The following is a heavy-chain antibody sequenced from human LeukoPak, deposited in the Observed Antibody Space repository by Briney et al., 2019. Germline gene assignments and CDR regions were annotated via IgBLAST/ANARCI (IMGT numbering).Heavy chain of an antibody. V-gene: IGHV3-9*01. CDR1: GFTFDDYA. CDR2: ITWNRDNI. CDR3: AKDLSSAITSALVLDV. J-gene: IGHJ6*02. Sequence: GGSLRLSCAASGFTFDDYAMHWVRQAPGKGLEWVSGITWNRDNIGYGDSVKGRFTISRDNVKNALYLQMNSLRPEGTALYYCAKDLSSAITSALVLDVWGQGTTVIVSS. D-gene: IGHD3-22*01.